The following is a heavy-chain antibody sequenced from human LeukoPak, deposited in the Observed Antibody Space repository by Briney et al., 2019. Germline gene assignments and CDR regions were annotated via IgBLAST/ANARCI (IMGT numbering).Heavy chain of an antibody. Sequence: ASVKVSCKASGYTFTGYYMHWVGQAPGQGLEWMGRINPNSGGTNYAQKFQGRVTMTRDTSISTAYMELSRLRSDDTAVYYCARERWRSSSIVADYWGQGTLVTVSS. D-gene: IGHD6-6*01. V-gene: IGHV1-2*06. CDR1: GYTFTGYY. CDR2: INPNSGGT. CDR3: ARERWRSSSIVADY. J-gene: IGHJ4*02.